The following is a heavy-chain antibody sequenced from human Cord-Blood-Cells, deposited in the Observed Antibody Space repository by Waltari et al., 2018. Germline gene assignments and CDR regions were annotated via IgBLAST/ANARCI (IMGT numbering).Heavy chain of an antibody. CDR3: ARENYDFWSGYYDAFDI. J-gene: IGHJ3*02. V-gene: IGHV3-30-3*01. D-gene: IGHD3-3*01. Sequence: QVQLVESGGGVVQPGRSLRLSCAASGFNLSSYAMHWVRQAPGQGLEWVAVISYDGSNKYYADSVKGRFTISRDNSKNTLYLQMNSLRAEDTAVYYCARENYDFWSGYYDAFDIWGQGTMVTVSS. CDR1: GFNLSSYA. CDR2: ISYDGSNK.